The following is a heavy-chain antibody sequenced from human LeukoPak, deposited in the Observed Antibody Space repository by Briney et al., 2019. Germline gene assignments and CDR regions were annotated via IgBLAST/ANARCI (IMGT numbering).Heavy chain of an antibody. Sequence: GGSLRLSCAASGFTFSNAWMSWVRQAPGKGLEWVGRIKSKTDGGTTDYAAPVKGRFTISRDDSKSTLYLQMNSLKTEDTAVYYCSGYYYYDSSGYSSPTYWGQGTLVTVSS. D-gene: IGHD3-22*01. CDR1: GFTFSNAW. CDR3: SGYYYYDSSGYSSPTY. CDR2: IKSKTDGGTT. J-gene: IGHJ4*02. V-gene: IGHV3-15*01.